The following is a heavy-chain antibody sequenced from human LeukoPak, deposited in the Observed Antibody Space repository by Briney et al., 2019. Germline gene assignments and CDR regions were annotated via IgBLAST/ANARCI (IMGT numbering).Heavy chain of an antibody. D-gene: IGHD3-10*01. CDR2: IYYSGST. CDR1: GGSVSSGSYY. CDR3: ARHVTMVRGVTNWFDP. Sequence: SETLSLTCTVSGGSVSSGSYYWSWIRQPPGKGLEWIGYIYYSGSTNYNPSLKSRVTISVDTSKSQFSLKLSSVTAADTAVYYCARHVTMVRGVTNWFDPWGQGTLVTVSS. V-gene: IGHV4-61*01. J-gene: IGHJ5*02.